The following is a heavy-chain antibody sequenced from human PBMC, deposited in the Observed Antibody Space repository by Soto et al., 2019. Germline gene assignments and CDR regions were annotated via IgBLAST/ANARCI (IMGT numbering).Heavy chain of an antibody. V-gene: IGHV1-69*06. CDR3: ARDLGSYYDSSGSDY. CDR2: IIPIFGTA. D-gene: IGHD3-22*01. CDR1: GGTFSSYA. Sequence: QVQLVQSGAEVMKHGSSVKVSCKASGGTFSSYAISWVRQAPGQGLEWMGGIIPIFGTANYAQKFQGRVTITADKSTSTAYMELSSLRSEDTAVYYCARDLGSYYDSSGSDYWGQGTLVTVSS. J-gene: IGHJ4*02.